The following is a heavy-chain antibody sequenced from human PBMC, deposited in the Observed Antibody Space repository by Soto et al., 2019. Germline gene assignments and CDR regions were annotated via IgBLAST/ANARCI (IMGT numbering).Heavy chain of an antibody. Sequence: TSETLSLTCAVSGGSISSGGYSWSWIQQPPGKGLEWIGYIYHSGSTYYNPSLKSRVTISVDRSKNQFSLKLSSVTAADTAVYYGARGRLRFLEWSNNWFDPWGQGTLVTVSS. CDR1: GGSISSGGYS. CDR2: IYHSGST. V-gene: IGHV4-30-2*01. CDR3: ARGRLRFLEWSNNWFDP. J-gene: IGHJ5*02. D-gene: IGHD3-3*01.